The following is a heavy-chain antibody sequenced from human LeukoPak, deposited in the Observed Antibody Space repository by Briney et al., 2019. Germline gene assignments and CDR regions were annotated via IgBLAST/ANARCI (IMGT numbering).Heavy chain of an antibody. J-gene: IGHJ4*02. CDR3: ARDSLARPLGY. CDR1: RFTFSTYA. Sequence: GGSLRLSCAASRFTFSTYAMRWVRQAPGKGLEWVAVISWDGSNKYYADSVKGRFTISRDNAKNSLYLQMNSLRAEDTAVYYCARDSLARPLGYWGQGTLVTVSS. V-gene: IGHV3-30-3*01. CDR2: ISWDGSNK. D-gene: IGHD6-6*01.